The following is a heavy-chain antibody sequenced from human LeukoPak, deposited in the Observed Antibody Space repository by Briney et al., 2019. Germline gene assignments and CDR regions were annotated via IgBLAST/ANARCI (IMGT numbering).Heavy chain of an antibody. V-gene: IGHV4-34*01. J-gene: IGHJ6*03. Sequence: SETLSLTCAVYGGSFSGYYWSWIRQPPGKGLEWIGSIYYSGSTYYNPSLKSRVTISVDTSKNQFSLKLSSVTAADTAVYYCARRQMVKPRASRLYRALDMDVWGKGTTVTVSS. CDR3: ARRQMVKPRASRLYRALDMDV. CDR1: GGSFSGYY. D-gene: IGHD2-21*01. CDR2: IYYSGST.